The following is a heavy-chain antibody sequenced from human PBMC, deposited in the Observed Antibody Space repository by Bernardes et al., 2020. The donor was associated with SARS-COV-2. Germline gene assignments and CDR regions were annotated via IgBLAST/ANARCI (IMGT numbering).Heavy chain of an antibody. CDR2: ISRSGATT. V-gene: IGHV3-23*01. CDR3: ARRSGDYSLDY. J-gene: IGHJ4*02. CDR1: GFTFSDYG. D-gene: IGHD1-26*01. Sequence: GGSLRLSCAASGFTFSDYGVSWVRQAPGQGLEWVSAISRSGATTHYADSVKGRFTISRDTSKSTLYLQMNSLRVEDTAVYYCARRSGDYSLDYWGQGTLVTVSS.